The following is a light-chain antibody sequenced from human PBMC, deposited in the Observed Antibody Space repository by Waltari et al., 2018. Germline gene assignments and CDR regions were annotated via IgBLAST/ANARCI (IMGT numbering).Light chain of an antibody. J-gene: IGLJ2*01. Sequence: QSVLTQPPSLSAAPGQKVTISCSGSRSNIGNNWVAWYQQLPGTAPKLLIYDNDKRPSGTPDRFSGSKSGTSATLGITGLLTGDEADYYCAAWDSSVSAGVFGGGTKLTVL. V-gene: IGLV1-51*01. CDR1: RSNIGNNW. CDR2: DND. CDR3: AAWDSSVSAGV.